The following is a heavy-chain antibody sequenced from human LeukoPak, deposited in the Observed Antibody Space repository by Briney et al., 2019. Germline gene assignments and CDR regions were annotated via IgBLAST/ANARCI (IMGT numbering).Heavy chain of an antibody. Sequence: SETLSLTCTVSGGSISSYYWSWIRQPPGKGLEWIGYIYYSGSTNYNPSLKSRVTISVDTSKNQFSLKLSSVTAADTAMYYCARHESITMIVVVIPSGAFDIWGQGTMVTVSS. CDR1: GGSISSYY. CDR2: IYYSGST. J-gene: IGHJ3*02. V-gene: IGHV4-59*08. D-gene: IGHD3-22*01. CDR3: ARHESITMIVVVIPSGAFDI.